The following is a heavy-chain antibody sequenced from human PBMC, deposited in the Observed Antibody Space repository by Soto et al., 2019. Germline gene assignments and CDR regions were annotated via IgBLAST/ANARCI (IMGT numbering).Heavy chain of an antibody. D-gene: IGHD3-22*01. J-gene: IGHJ5*02. Sequence: GGSLRLSCAASGFTFSSYGMHWVRQAPGKGLEWVAVISYDGSNKYYADSVKGRFTISRDNSKNTLYLQMNSLRAEDTAVYYCAKAQDYYDSSGYYYPKFDPWGQGTLVTVSS. CDR3: AKAQDYYDSSGYYYPKFDP. CDR2: ISYDGSNK. CDR1: GFTFSSYG. V-gene: IGHV3-30*18.